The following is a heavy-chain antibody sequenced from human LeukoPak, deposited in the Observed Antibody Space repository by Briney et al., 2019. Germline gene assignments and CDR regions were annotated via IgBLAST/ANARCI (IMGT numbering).Heavy chain of an antibody. CDR2: IRYDGSNK. Sequence: GGSLRLSCAASGFSFNKYGMHWVRQAPGKGLEWVAFIRYDGSNKYYADSVKGRFTISRDNSKNTVYVQMNSLRAEDTAVYYCAKDQRSYYASGSHYRGGNWFDPWGQGTLVTVSS. CDR3: AKDQRSYYASGSHYRGGNWFDP. J-gene: IGHJ5*02. V-gene: IGHV3-30*02. D-gene: IGHD3-10*01. CDR1: GFSFNKYG.